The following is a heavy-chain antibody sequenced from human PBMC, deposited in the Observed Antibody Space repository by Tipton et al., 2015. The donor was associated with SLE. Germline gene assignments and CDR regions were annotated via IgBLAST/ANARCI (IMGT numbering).Heavy chain of an antibody. Sequence: SLRLSCAASGITFSRYWMSWVLQAPGKGLEWVANIKQDGSEKYYVDSVKGRFTISRDNAKNSLYLQMNSLRAEDTAVYYCARHGVEPGRELLLPPYMDVWGKGTTVTVSS. CDR2: IKQDGSEK. CDR1: GITFSRYW. J-gene: IGHJ6*03. V-gene: IGHV3-7*01. D-gene: IGHD1-26*01. CDR3: ARHGVEPGRELLLPPYMDV.